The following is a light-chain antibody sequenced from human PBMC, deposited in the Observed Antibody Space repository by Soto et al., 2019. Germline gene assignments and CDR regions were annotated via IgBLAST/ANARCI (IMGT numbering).Light chain of an antibody. CDR2: GAS. J-gene: IGKJ1*01. Sequence: EIVMTQSPATPSVSPGERATLSCRASQSVSSNLAWYQQKPGQAPRLLIYGASTRATAIPARFSGSGSGTEFTLTISSLQSEDFAVYYCQQYNNWPVTFGQGTKVEI. V-gene: IGKV3-15*01. CDR3: QQYNNWPVT. CDR1: QSVSSN.